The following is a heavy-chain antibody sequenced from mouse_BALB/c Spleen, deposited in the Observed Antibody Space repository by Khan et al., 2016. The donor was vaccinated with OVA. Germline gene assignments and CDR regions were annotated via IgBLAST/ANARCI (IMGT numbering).Heavy chain of an antibody. CDR1: GYTFTTYW. CDR3: ARRGLSGIFAY. V-gene: IGHV1-7*01. Sequence: QVQLKQSGAELAKPGASVKMSCKASGYTFTTYWMHWVKQRPGQGLEWIGYINPSTGYTEYNQKFKDKATLTADKSSSTAYMQLSSLTSEDSAVYYCARRGLSGIFAYWGHGTLVTVSA. D-gene: IGHD1-1*02. J-gene: IGHJ3*01. CDR2: INPSTGYT.